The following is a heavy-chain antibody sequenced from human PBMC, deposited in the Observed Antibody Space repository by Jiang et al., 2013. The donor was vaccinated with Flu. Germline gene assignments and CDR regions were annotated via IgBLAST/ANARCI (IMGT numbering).Heavy chain of an antibody. D-gene: IGHD4-23*01. J-gene: IGHJ4*02. Sequence: VSVKSRITINPDTSKNQFSLQLNSVTPEDTAVYYCARDDDSATPLAAARYWGQGTLVTVSS. CDR3: ARDDDSATPLAAARY. V-gene: IGHV6-1*01.